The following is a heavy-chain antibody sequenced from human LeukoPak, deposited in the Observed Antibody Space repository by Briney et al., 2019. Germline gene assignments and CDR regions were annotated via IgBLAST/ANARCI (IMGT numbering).Heavy chain of an antibody. Sequence: ASVKVSCKASGGTFSSYAISWVRQAPGQGLEWMGGIIPIFGTANYAQKFQGRVTITTDESTSTAYMELSSLRSEDTAVYYCASDRQYYDFWRGYFGEASDYYYMDVWGKGTTVTVSS. CDR3: ASDRQYYDFWRGYFGEASDYYYMDV. V-gene: IGHV1-69*05. D-gene: IGHD3-3*01. CDR2: IIPIFGTA. CDR1: GGTFSSYA. J-gene: IGHJ6*03.